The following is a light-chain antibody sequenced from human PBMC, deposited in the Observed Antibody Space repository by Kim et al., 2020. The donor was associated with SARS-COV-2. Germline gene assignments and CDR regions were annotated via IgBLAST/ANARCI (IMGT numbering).Light chain of an antibody. J-gene: IGLJ2*01. V-gene: IGLV3-21*04. CDR1: NIGSES. Sequence: APRKTARIACGGNNIGSESVHWYQQKPGQAPVLVIYYDSDRPSGIPERFSGSNSGNTATLTISRVEAGDEADYYCQVWDSSSDHVVFGGGTQLTVL. CDR2: YDS. CDR3: QVWDSSSDHVV.